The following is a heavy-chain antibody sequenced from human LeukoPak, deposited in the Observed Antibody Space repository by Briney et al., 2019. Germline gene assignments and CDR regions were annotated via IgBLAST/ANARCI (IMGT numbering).Heavy chain of an antibody. Sequence: SETLSLTCTVSGGSISSYYWSWIRQPPGKGLEWIGYIFYSGSTNYNPSLKSRVTVSADTSKNQFSLKLSSATAADTAVYFCARDTYFYGMDVWGQGTTVTVSS. J-gene: IGHJ6*02. CDR2: IFYSGST. CDR3: ARDTYFYGMDV. V-gene: IGHV4-59*01. CDR1: GGSISSYY.